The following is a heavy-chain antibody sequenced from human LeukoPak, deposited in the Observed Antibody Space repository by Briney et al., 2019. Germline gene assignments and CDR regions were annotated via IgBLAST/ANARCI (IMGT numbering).Heavy chain of an antibody. CDR3: ARGIDNRDILTGGMDV. V-gene: IGHV3-21*01. Sequence: GGSLRLSCVASGFTFSSHNMNWVRQAPGKGPEWVSSISSSSSYIYYADSLKGRFTISRDNAKKSLYLQMNSLRAEDTAVYYCARGIDNRDILTGGMDVWGKGTTVTISS. CDR1: GFTFSSHN. D-gene: IGHD3-9*01. CDR2: ISSSSSYI. J-gene: IGHJ6*04.